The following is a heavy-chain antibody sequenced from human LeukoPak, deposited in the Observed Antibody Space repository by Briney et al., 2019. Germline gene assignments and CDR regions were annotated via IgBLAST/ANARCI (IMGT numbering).Heavy chain of an antibody. D-gene: IGHD6-6*01. Sequence: HPGGSLRLSCAASGFTFSSYGMHWVRQAPGKGLEWVAFIRYDGSNKYYADSVKGRFTISRDNSKNTLYLQMNSLRAEDTAVYYCANPRIEYSSSFRGYWGQGTLVTVSS. CDR2: IRYDGSNK. CDR1: GFTFSSYG. V-gene: IGHV3-30*02. CDR3: ANPRIEYSSSFRGY. J-gene: IGHJ4*02.